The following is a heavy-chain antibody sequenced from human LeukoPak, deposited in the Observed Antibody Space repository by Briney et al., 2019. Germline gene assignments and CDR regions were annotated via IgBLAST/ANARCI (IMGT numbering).Heavy chain of an antibody. CDR3: ATDRLGYCSSTSCYFDY. CDR2: FDPEDGET. J-gene: IGHJ4*03. Sequence: ASVKVSCKVSGYTLTELSMHWVRQAPGKGLEGMGGFDPEDGETIYAQKFQGRVTMTEDTSTDTAYMELSSLRSEDTAVYYCATDRLGYCSSTSCYFDYWGQGTLVTVSS. V-gene: IGHV1-24*01. D-gene: IGHD2-2*01. CDR1: GYTLTELS.